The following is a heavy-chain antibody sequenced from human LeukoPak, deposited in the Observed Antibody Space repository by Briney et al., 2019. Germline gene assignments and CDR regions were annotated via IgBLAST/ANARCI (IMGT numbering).Heavy chain of an antibody. V-gene: IGHV4-59*12. CDR2: IYCSGST. Sequence: SETLSLTCTVSGGSISSYYWSWIRQPPGKGLEWIGYIYCSGSTNYNPSLKSRVTISVDTSKNQFSLNLSSVTAADTAVYYCARDFDYWGQGTLVTVSS. CDR3: ARDFDY. CDR1: GGSISSYY. J-gene: IGHJ4*02.